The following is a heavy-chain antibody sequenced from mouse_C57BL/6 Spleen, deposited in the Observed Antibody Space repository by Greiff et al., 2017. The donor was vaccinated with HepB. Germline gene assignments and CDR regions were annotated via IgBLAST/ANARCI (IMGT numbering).Heavy chain of an antibody. Sequence: EVQGVESGAELVRPGASVKLSCTASGFNIKDDYMHWVKQRPEQGLEWIGWIDPENGDTEYASKFQGKATITADTSSNTAYLQLSSLTSEDTAVYYCTTRRFITTVVATPDYWGQGTTLTVSS. D-gene: IGHD1-1*01. CDR1: GFNIKDDY. V-gene: IGHV14-4*01. CDR3: TTRRFITTVVATPDY. J-gene: IGHJ2*01. CDR2: IDPENGDT.